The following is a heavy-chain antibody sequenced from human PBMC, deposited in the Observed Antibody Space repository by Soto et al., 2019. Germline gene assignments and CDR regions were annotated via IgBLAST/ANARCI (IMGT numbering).Heavy chain of an antibody. CDR2: TYYRSKWNN. CDR1: GDSVSSNSAA. V-gene: IGHV6-1*01. J-gene: IGHJ4*02. Sequence: SQPLSLTFVISGDSVSSNSAAWNWIRQSPSRGLEWLGRTYYRSKWNNDYAISVKSLITISPDTSKNQFSLQLHSVTPEDTALYYCAREEEYSTSGSLDYWGQGTLVTVSS. CDR3: AREEEYSTSGSLDY. D-gene: IGHD6-13*01.